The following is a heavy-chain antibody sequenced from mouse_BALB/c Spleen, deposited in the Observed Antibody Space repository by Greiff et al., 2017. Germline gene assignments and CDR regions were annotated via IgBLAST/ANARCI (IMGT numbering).Heavy chain of an antibody. D-gene: IGHD1-1*01. CDR3: ARYDYYGSSYRDY. CDR1: GYSITSDYA. CDR2: ISYSGST. V-gene: IGHV3-2*02. J-gene: IGHJ2*01. Sequence: EVQGVESGPGLVKPSQSLSLTCTVTGYSITSDYAWNWIRQFPGNKLEWMGYISYSGSTSYNPSLNSRISITRDTSKNQFFLQLNSVTTEDTATYDCARYDYYGSSYRDYWGQGTTLTVSS.